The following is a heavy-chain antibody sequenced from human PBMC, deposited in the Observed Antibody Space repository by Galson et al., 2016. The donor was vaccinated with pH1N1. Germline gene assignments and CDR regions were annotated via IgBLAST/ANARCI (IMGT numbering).Heavy chain of an antibody. J-gene: IGHJ6*02. Sequence: PALVKPTQTLKLTCTSSGFSLSTFGVRVSWIRQSPGKALEWLARIDWDDEKFYSPSLKTRLTISKDTSKDQVVLTITNMDPVDTGTYYCARHGGASGRRYYYGMYVWGQGTTVTVSS. CDR2: IDWDDEK. D-gene: IGHD3-3*01. V-gene: IGHV2-70*04. CDR3: ARHGGASGRRYYYGMYV. CDR1: GFSLSTFGVR.